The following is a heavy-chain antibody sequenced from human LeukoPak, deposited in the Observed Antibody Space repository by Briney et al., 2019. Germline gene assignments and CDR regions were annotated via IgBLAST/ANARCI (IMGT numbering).Heavy chain of an antibody. CDR1: GFTFSSYS. Sequence: PGGSLRLSCAASGFTFSSYSMNWVRQAPGKGLEWVSSISSSSSYKYYADSVKGRFTISRDNAKNSLYLQMNSLRAEDTAVYYCARPTGNLYYYDSSGYYGDDAFDIWGQGTMVTVSS. CDR2: ISSSSSYK. J-gene: IGHJ3*02. D-gene: IGHD3-22*01. V-gene: IGHV3-21*01. CDR3: ARPTGNLYYYDSSGYYGDDAFDI.